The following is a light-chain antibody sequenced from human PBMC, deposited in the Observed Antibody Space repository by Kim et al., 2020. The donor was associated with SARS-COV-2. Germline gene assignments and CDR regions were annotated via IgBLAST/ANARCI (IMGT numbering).Light chain of an antibody. V-gene: IGLV6-57*03. Sequence: GRTVANSCARSGGTIAATSVQWYQQRPGSAPTIVIFDDNRNRSGVPDRFSGSVDTSSTSASLTISGLKTEDESDYYCQSFASTSWVFGGGTKLTVL. J-gene: IGLJ3*02. CDR2: DDN. CDR1: GGTIAATS. CDR3: QSFASTSWV.